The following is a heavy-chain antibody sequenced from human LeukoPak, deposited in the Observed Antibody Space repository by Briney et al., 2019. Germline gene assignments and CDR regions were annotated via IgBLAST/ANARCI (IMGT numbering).Heavy chain of an antibody. CDR1: GFTFSSYT. CDR3: ARARASGRSGFDY. D-gene: IGHD2-15*01. Sequence: GGSLRLSCAASGFTFSSYTMHWIRQAPGKGLEWVSSISGSNSYIFYADSVKGRFTVSRDNAKDSLYLQMNSLRAEDTAVYYCARARASGRSGFDYWGQGTLVTVSS. CDR2: ISGSNSYI. V-gene: IGHV3-21*01. J-gene: IGHJ4*02.